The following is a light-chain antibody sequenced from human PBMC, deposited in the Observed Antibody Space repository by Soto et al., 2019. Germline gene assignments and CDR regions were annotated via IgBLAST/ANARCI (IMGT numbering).Light chain of an antibody. CDR1: NSDIGSYDF. CDR3: STFTHPNTLGA. Sequence: QSVLTQPASISGSPGQSITISCTGSNSDIGSYDFVAWYQQLPGRSPRLIIYGVTNRPSGVSDLFSGSKSGNTATLTISGLQEEEGADYYSSTFTHPNTLGAFGGGTKLTVL. J-gene: IGLJ2*01. V-gene: IGLV2-14*03. CDR2: GVT.